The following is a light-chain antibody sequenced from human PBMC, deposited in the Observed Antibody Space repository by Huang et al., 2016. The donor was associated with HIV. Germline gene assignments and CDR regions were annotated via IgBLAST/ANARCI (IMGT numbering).Light chain of an antibody. CDR1: QSLLHSNGYNY. V-gene: IGKV2-28*01. Sequence: DIVMTQSPLSLAVTPGEPASISCRSSQSLLHSNGYNYLDWYLQKPGQSPQLLIYWCSNRASGVPDRFSGSGSVTDFTLKISRVEAEDVGVYYCMQALQTPRTFGQGTRLEIK. J-gene: IGKJ5*01. CDR3: MQALQTPRT. CDR2: WCS.